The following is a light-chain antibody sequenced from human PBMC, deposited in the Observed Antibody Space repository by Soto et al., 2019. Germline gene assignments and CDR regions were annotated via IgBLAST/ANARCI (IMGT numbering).Light chain of an antibody. CDR2: DAS. V-gene: IGKV1-33*01. Sequence: DIQMTQSPSSLSASVGDRLTVTCQASPDTSKYLNWDQQNPGPAPKFLISDASKLETGVPSRFSRSGSGTDFTFNISARQTEGIVTYYCHQYDNPPLFTFGQGTKVLIK. CDR3: HQYDNPPLFT. CDR1: PDTSKY. J-gene: IGKJ2*01.